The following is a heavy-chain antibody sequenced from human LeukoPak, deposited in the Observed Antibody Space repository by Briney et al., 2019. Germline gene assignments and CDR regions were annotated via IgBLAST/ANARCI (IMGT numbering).Heavy chain of an antibody. CDR2: ISGSGGST. D-gene: IGHD3-22*01. CDR1: GFTFTNYG. J-gene: IGHJ4*02. Sequence: GGSLRLSCAASGFTFTNYGMSWVRQAPGKGLEWVSAISGSGGSTYYADSVKGRFTISRDNSKNTLYLQMNSLRAEDTAVYYCAKDLPRDYYDSSGPLDYWGQGTRVTVSS. V-gene: IGHV3-23*01. CDR3: AKDLPRDYYDSSGPLDY.